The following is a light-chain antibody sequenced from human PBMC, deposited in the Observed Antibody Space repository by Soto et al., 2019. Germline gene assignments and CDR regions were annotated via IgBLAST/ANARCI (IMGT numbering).Light chain of an antibody. CDR1: SSNIGAGYD. V-gene: IGLV1-40*01. Sequence: QAVVTQPPSVSGAPGQRVTISCTGSSSNIGAGYDVHWYQQLPGTAPKLLIYGNSNRPSRVPDRFSGSKSGTSASLAITGLQVEDEADYSCQSYDSSLSGYVFGTGTKLTVL. J-gene: IGLJ1*01. CDR2: GNS. CDR3: QSYDSSLSGYV.